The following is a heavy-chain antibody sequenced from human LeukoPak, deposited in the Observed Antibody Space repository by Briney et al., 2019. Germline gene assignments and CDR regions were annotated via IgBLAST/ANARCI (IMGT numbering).Heavy chain of an antibody. CDR1: GYSFTRFG. CDR2: ISALYGHT. J-gene: IGHJ4*02. D-gene: IGHD3-22*01. CDR3: ARDFFPGHFSWPKWFLSYF. Sequence: ASVKVSCKASGYSFTRFGITWVRQAPGQGLEWMGWISALYGHTNYAQKFQGRVTMTTDTSTSTAYMELRSLRSDDTAVYYCARDFFPGHFSWPKWFLSYFWGQGALVIVSS. V-gene: IGHV1-18*01.